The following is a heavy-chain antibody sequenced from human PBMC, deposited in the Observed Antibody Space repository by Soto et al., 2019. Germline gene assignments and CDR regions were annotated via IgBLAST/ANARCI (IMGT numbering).Heavy chain of an antibody. D-gene: IGHD6-19*01. V-gene: IGHV1-2*04. J-gene: IGHJ5*02. Sequence: ASVKVSCKASGYTFTGYYMHWVRQAPGQGLEWMGWINPNSGGTNYAQKFQGWVTMTRDTPISTAYMELSRLRSDDTAVYYCARGRRIAVASNNWIDPWGQGTLVTVSS. CDR3: ARGRRIAVASNNWIDP. CDR1: GYTFTGYY. CDR2: INPNSGGT.